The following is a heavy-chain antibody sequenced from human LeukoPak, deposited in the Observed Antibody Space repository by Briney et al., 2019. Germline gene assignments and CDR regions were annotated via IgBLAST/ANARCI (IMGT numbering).Heavy chain of an antibody. CDR3: ARDRGHSGYDLYDY. CDR2: IGLDGRST. J-gene: IGHJ4*02. CDR1: GFIHSKYW. Sequence: TGGSLRLSCVTSGFIHSKYWMTWVRQAPGKGLEWVANIGLDGRSTFYADSVKGRFTVSRDNSKTSIFLQLNSLRSDDSAVYYCARDRGHSGYDLYDYWGQGTLVTVSS. V-gene: IGHV3-7*01. D-gene: IGHD5-12*01.